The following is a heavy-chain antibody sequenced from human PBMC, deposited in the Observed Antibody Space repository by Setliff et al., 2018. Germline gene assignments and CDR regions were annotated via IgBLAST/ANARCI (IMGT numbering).Heavy chain of an antibody. CDR1: GYTFTGYY. Sequence: ASVKVSCKASGYTFTGYYIHWVRQAPGQGLEWMGWINPHSGGTNFPQTFQGRVTMTRDESTSTAFMQLSSLRSEDTAVYYCVREGVDSRSSTDYRYYMDVWGKGTTVTVS. D-gene: IGHD3-22*01. V-gene: IGHV1-2*02. CDR2: INPHSGGT. J-gene: IGHJ6*03. CDR3: VREGVDSRSSTDYRYYMDV.